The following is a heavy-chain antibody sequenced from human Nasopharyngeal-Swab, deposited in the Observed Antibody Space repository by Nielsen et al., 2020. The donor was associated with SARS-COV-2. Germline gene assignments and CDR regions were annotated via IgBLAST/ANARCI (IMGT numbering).Heavy chain of an antibody. CDR2: IYWAYDK. V-gene: IGHV2-5*02. CDR1: GFTLDTDGES. D-gene: IGHD2-2*01. J-gene: IGHJ4*02. CDR3: AHSRSSMTVTPDY. Sequence: SGPTLVKPTQTLTLTCSFSGFTLDTDGESVGWIRQPPGKALDWLALIYWAYDKRYSPSLRTRLTITKDTSKNQVVLTMINMDPVDTGTYFCAHSRSSMTVTPDYWGQGTLVTVSS.